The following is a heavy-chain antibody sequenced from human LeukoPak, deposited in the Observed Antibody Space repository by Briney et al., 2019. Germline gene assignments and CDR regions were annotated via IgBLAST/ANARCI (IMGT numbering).Heavy chain of an antibody. CDR2: IYYSGST. CDR1: GFTFSDYY. J-gene: IGHJ3*02. CDR3: ARDAVAFDI. V-gene: IGHV4-31*02. Sequence: LRLSCAASGFTFSDYYMSWIRQHPGKGLEWIGYIYYSGSTYYNPSLKSRVTISVDTSKNQFSLKLISVTAADTAVYYCARDAVAFDIWGQGTMVTVSS.